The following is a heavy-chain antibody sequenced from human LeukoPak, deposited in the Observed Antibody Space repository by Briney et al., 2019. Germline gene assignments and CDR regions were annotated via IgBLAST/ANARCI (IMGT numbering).Heavy chain of an antibody. V-gene: IGHV3-7*01. CDR1: GFTFSSYW. D-gene: IGHD3-22*01. Sequence: PGGSLRLSCAASGFTFSSYWMSWVRQAPGKGLEWVANIKQDGSEKYYVDSVKGRFTISRDNAKNSLYLQMNSLRAEDTAVYYCARPPTADYYDSSGYYYWGQGTLVTVSS. CDR2: IKQDGSEK. J-gene: IGHJ4*02. CDR3: ARPPTADYYDSSGYYY.